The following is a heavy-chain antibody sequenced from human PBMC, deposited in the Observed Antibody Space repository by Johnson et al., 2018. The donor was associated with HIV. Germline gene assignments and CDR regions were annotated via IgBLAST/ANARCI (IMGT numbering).Heavy chain of an antibody. CDR3: AREQGQQLVPDAFDI. CDR1: GFTFSSYW. J-gene: IGHJ3*02. D-gene: IGHD6-13*01. CDR2: INSDGSST. V-gene: IGHV3-74*01. Sequence: EVQLLESGGGLVQPGGSLRLSCAASGFTFSSYWMHWVRQAPGKGLVWVSRINSDGSSTSYADSVKGRFTISRDNAKNTLYLQMNSLKTEDTAVYYCAREQGQQLVPDAFDIWGQGTMVTVSS.